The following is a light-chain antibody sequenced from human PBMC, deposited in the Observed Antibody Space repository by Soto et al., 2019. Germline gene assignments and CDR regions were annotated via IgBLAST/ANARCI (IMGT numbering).Light chain of an antibody. CDR3: QSYDDSLSVHYV. CDR1: SSNIGSTYD. CDR2: VNT. J-gene: IGLJ1*01. Sequence: QSVLTQPPSVSGAPGQRVTISCTGSSSNIGSTYDVQWYQQLPGTAPKLLIHVNTDRPSGVPDRFSGSKSGTSASLAITGLQADDEDDYYCQSYDDSLSVHYVFGTGTKVTVL. V-gene: IGLV1-40*01.